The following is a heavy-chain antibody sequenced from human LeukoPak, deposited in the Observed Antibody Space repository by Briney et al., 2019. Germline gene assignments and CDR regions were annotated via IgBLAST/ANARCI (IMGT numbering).Heavy chain of an antibody. CDR2: IYPGDSDT. CDR3: ARITMVRGVPQPLDY. D-gene: IGHD3-10*01. CDR1: GYSFTSCW. J-gene: IGHJ4*02. Sequence: PGESLKISCKGSGYSFTSCWIGWVRQMPGKGLEWMGIIYPGDSDTRYSPSFQGQVTISADKSISTAYLQWSSLKASDTAMYYCARITMVRGVPQPLDYWGQGTLVTVSS. V-gene: IGHV5-51*01.